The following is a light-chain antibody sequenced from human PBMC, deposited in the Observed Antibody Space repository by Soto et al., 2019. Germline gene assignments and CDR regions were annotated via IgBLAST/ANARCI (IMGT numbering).Light chain of an antibody. CDR2: GAS. Sequence: EIVLTQSPGTLFLSPGERATLSCRASQSVSSSYLAWYQQKPGQAPRLLIFGASNRATGIPDRFSGSGSGTDFTLTISRLEPEDFAVYSCQQYGSSPITFGQGTRLEIK. CDR1: QSVSSSY. CDR3: QQYGSSPIT. J-gene: IGKJ5*01. V-gene: IGKV3-20*01.